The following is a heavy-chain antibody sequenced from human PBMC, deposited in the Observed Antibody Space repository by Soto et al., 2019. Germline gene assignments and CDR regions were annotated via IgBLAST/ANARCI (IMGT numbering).Heavy chain of an antibody. CDR1: GGSISHYF. J-gene: IGHJ4*02. CDR2: IYYSGST. V-gene: IGHV4-59*12. D-gene: IGHD3-9*01. CDR3: ARGHRDDILTD. Sequence: SETLSLTCTVSGGSISHYFWSWVRQPPGKGLEWIGYIYYSGSTNYNPSLKSRVTMSVDTSRNQFSLRLSSVTAADTAVYYCARGHRDDILTDWGQGTLVTVSS.